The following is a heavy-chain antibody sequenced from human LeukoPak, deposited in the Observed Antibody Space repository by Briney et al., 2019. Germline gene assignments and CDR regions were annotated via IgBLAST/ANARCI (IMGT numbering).Heavy chain of an antibody. CDR2: IYTNGST. CDR1: GGSISIYY. J-gene: IGHJ5*02. CDR3: ARAWGSYSGYDQNWFGP. Sequence: SETLSLTCTVSGGSISIYYWSWIRQPAGKGLEWIGHIYTNGSTKYKSSLKSRVTMSVDTTKNQLSLKLSSVTAADTAVYYCARAWGSYSGYDQNWFGPWGQGTLVTVSS. D-gene: IGHD5-12*01. V-gene: IGHV4-4*07.